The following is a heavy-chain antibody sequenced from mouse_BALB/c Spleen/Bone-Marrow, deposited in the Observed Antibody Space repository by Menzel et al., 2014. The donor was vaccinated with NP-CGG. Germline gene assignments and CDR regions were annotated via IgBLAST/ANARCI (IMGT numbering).Heavy chain of an antibody. V-gene: IGHV3-8*02. Sequence: ESGPSLIKPSQTLSLTCSVTGDSITSGYWNWIRKFSGNELEYMGYISYTGNTYYNPSLKSRISIARDTSKNQYYLQLHSVTTEDTATYFCARSLGRFDYWGQGATLTVSS. D-gene: IGHD4-1*01. CDR2: ISYTGNT. CDR1: GDSITSGY. CDR3: ARSLGRFDY. J-gene: IGHJ2*01.